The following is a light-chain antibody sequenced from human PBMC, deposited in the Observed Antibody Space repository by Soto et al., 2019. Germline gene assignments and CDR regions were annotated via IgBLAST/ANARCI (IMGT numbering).Light chain of an antibody. CDR3: QSYDSSLSGYV. J-gene: IGLJ1*01. V-gene: IGLV1-40*01. Sequence: QSVLTQPPSVSGAPGQSFTISCTGSSSNIGAGYDVSWYQQLPGTAPKLLIYGNSNRPSGVPDRFSGSKSGTSTSLAITGRQAEDDADYYCQSYDSSLSGYVFGTGTKVTVL. CDR1: SSNIGAGYD. CDR2: GNS.